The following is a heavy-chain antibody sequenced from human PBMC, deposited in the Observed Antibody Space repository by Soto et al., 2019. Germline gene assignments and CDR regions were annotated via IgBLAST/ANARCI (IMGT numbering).Heavy chain of an antibody. CDR3: ARGVLGYRSGGSCSRYYYMDV. Sequence: PSETLSLTCAVYGGSFSGYYWSWIRQPPGKGLEWIGEINHSGSTNYNPSLKSRVTISVDTSKNQFSLQLSSVTAADTAVYYCARGVLGYRSGGSCSRYYYMDVWGKGTTVTVSS. CDR1: GGSFSGYY. V-gene: IGHV4-34*01. CDR2: INHSGST. D-gene: IGHD2-15*01. J-gene: IGHJ6*03.